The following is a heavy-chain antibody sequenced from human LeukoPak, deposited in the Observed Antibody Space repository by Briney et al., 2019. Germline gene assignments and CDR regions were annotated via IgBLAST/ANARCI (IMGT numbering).Heavy chain of an antibody. CDR2: ISAYNGNT. CDR3: ARGRITIFGVVTNFDY. D-gene: IGHD3-3*01. CDR1: GYTFTSYG. V-gene: IGHV1-18*01. J-gene: IGHJ4*02. Sequence: VASVKVSCKASGYTFTSYGISWVRQAPGQGLEWMGWISAYNGNTNYAQKLQGRVTMTTDTSTSTAYMELRSLRSDDTAVYYCARGRITIFGVVTNFDYWGQGTLVTVSS.